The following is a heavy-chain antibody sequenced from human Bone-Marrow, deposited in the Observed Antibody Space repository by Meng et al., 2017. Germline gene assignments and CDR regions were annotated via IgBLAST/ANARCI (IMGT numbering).Heavy chain of an antibody. V-gene: IGHV1-69*05. CDR3: ARDSFYYNWFDP. Sequence: SVKVSCKASGGTFSSYAISWVRQAPGQGLEWMGGIIPIFGTANYAQKFRGRVTITTDESTSTAYMELSSLRSEDTAVYYCARDSFYYNWFDPWGQGTLVTVSS. J-gene: IGHJ5*02. CDR1: GGTFSSYA. D-gene: IGHD2/OR15-2a*01. CDR2: IIPIFGTA.